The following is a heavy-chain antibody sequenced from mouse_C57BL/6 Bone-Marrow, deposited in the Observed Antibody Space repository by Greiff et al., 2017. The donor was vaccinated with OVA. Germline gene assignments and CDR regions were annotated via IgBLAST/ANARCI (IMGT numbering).Heavy chain of an antibody. D-gene: IGHD1-1*01. CDR2: IDPANGNT. Sequence: VQLKESVAELVRPGASVKLSCTASGFNIKNTYMHWVKQRPEQGLEWIGRIDPANGNTKYAPKFQGKATITADTSSNTAYLQLSSLTSEDTAIYYSDREKGWCMGYYYGSSYLDYWGQGTTLTVSS. J-gene: IGHJ2*01. CDR3: DREKGWCMGYYYGSSYLDY. V-gene: IGHV14-3*01. CDR1: GFNIKNTY.